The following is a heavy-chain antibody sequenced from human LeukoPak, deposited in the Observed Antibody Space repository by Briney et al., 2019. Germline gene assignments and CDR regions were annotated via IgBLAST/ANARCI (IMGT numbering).Heavy chain of an antibody. CDR1: GGSISSGGYS. V-gene: IGHV4-30-2*01. CDR3: AREKVSRAYYFDY. J-gene: IGHJ4*02. CDR2: IYHSGST. Sequence: SETLSLTCAVSGGSISSGGYSWSWIRQPPGKGLEWIGYIYHSGSTYYHPSLKSRVTISVDRSKNQFSLKLSSVTAADTAVYYCAREKVSRAYYFDYWGQGTLVTVSS.